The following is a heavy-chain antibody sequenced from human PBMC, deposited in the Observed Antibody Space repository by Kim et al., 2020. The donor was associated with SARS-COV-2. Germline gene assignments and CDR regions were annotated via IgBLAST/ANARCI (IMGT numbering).Heavy chain of an antibody. CDR2: ISAYNGNT. Sequence: ASVKVSCKASGYTFTSYGISWVRQAPGQGLEWMGWISAYNGNTNYAQKLQGRVTMTTDTSTSTAYMELRSLRSDDTAVYYCAREKGTTMVRGVIRGAFDIWGQGPMVTVSS. J-gene: IGHJ3*02. CDR3: AREKGTTMVRGVIRGAFDI. V-gene: IGHV1-18*01. CDR1: GYTFTSYG. D-gene: IGHD3-10*01.